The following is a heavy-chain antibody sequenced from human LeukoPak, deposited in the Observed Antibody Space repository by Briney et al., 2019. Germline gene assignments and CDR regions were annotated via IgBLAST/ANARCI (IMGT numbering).Heavy chain of an antibody. J-gene: IGHJ4*02. D-gene: IGHD6-13*01. CDR2: IKQDGSEK. V-gene: IGHV3-7*03. CDR3: ASSSIAAAGER. CDR1: GFTFSSYW. Sequence: GGSLRLSCAASGFTFSSYWMNWARQAPGKGLEWVANIKQDGSEKYYVDSVKGRFTISRDNAKNSLYLQMNSLRAEDTAVYYCASSSIAAAGERWGQGTLVTVSS.